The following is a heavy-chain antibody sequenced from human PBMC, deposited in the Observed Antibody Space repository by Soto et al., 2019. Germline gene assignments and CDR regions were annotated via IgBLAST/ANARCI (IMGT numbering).Heavy chain of an antibody. CDR3: ATSWSYQLRDYYFGMDV. CDR1: GYILTELS. V-gene: IGHV1-24*01. CDR2: FDPEDGER. J-gene: IGHJ6*02. D-gene: IGHD1-26*01. Sequence: GASVKVSCKVSGYILTELSIHWVRQAPGKGLEWMGGFDPEDGERIYAQRFQGRVTMTEDTSTDTAYMEWSSLRSEDTAVYYCATSWSYQLRDYYFGMDVWGQGTTVTVSS.